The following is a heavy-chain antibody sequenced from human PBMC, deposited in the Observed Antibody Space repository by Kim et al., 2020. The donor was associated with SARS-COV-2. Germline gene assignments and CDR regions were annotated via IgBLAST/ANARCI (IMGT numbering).Heavy chain of an antibody. CDR3: ARDGVHDYSPLWYYYYGMDV. CDR1: GFTFSSYE. CDR2: ISSSGSTI. D-gene: IGHD4-4*01. Sequence: GGSLRLSCAASGFTFSSYEMNWVRQAPGKGLEWVSYISSSGSTIYYADSVKGRFTISRDNAKNSLYLQMNSLRAEDTAVYYCARDGVHDYSPLWYYYYGMDVWGQGTTVTVSS. V-gene: IGHV3-48*03. J-gene: IGHJ6*02.